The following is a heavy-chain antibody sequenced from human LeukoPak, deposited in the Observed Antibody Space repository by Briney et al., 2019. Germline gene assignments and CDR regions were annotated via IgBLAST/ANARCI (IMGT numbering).Heavy chain of an antibody. CDR3: ARAAGEMATIRY. D-gene: IGHD5-24*01. CDR1: GFTFDSFS. J-gene: IGHJ4*02. Sequence: GGSLRLSCAASGFTFDSFSINWVRQAPGKGLEWVASISSSTTYIYYAGSVKGRFTISRDNAKNLVYLEMNSLRAEDTAVYYCARAAGEMATIRYWGQGTLVTVSS. CDR2: ISSSTTYI. V-gene: IGHV3-21*01.